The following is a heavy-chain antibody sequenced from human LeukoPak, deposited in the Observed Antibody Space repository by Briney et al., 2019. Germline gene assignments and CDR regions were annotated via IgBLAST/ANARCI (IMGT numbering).Heavy chain of an antibody. V-gene: IGHV3-23*01. CDR1: GFTFSSYA. CDR2: ISGSGGST. Sequence: GVSLRLSCAASGFTFSSYAMSWVRQAPGKGLEWVSAISGSGGSTYYADSVKGRFTISRDNSKNTLYLQMNSLRAEDTAVYYCTKVGGYSSSSVYYYYYMDVWGKGTTVTVSS. D-gene: IGHD6-6*01. J-gene: IGHJ6*03. CDR3: TKVGGYSSSSVYYYYYMDV.